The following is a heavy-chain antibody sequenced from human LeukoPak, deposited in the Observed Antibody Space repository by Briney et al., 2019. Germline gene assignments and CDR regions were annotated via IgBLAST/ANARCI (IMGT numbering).Heavy chain of an antibody. CDR2: IYYSGST. D-gene: IGHD3-22*01. J-gene: IGHJ5*02. CDR1: GGSISSGGYY. V-gene: IGHV4-31*03. Sequence: PSETLSLTCTVSGGSISSGGYYWSWIRQHPGKGLEWIGYIYYSGSTYYNPSLKSRVTISVDTSKNQFSLKLSSVTAADTAVYYCARHGRGYDTPVAPFDPWGQGTLVTVSS. CDR3: ARHGRGYDTPVAPFDP.